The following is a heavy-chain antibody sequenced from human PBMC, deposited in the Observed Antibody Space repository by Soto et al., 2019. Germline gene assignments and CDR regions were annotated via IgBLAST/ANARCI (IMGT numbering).Heavy chain of an antibody. Sequence: SLRLSCATSGFTFVDYAMHWVRQAPGKGLEWVSGISWNSGSIGYADSVKGRFTISRDNAKNSLYLQMNSLRAEDTASYYCAKDDSAGGSGGYFDYWGQGT. CDR2: ISWNSGSI. J-gene: IGHJ4*02. CDR1: GFTFVDYA. CDR3: AKDDSAGGSGGYFDY. V-gene: IGHV3-9*01. D-gene: IGHD3-10*01.